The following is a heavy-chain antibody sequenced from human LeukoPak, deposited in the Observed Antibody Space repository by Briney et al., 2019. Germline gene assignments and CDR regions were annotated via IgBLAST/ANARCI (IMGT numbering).Heavy chain of an antibody. Sequence: GGSLRLSCAASGFTFSSYEMNWVRQAPGKGLEWVSYISSSGSTIYYADSVKGRFTISGDNAKNSLYLQMNSLRAEDTAVYYCARGRPGRTAYSSGFDYWGQGTLVTVSS. CDR1: GFTFSSYE. V-gene: IGHV3-48*03. D-gene: IGHD5-18*01. CDR3: ARGRPGRTAYSSGFDY. J-gene: IGHJ4*02. CDR2: ISSSGSTI.